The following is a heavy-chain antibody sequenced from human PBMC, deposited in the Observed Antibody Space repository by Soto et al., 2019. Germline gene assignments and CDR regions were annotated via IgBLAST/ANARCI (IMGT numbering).Heavy chain of an antibody. J-gene: IGHJ1*01. CDR3: AKARGQWLVRGYFQH. V-gene: IGHV3-30*18. Sequence: QVQLVESGGGVVQPGRSLRLSCAASGFTFSSYGMHWVRQAPGKGLEWVAVISYDGSNKYYADSVKGRFTISRDNSKNTLYLQMNSLRAEDTAVYYCAKARGQWLVRGYFQHWGQGTLVTVSS. CDR2: ISYDGSNK. CDR1: GFTFSSYG. D-gene: IGHD6-19*01.